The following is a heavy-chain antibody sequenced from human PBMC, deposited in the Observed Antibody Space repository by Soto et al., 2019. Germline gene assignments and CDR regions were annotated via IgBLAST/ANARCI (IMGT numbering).Heavy chain of an antibody. D-gene: IGHD1-26*01. J-gene: IGHJ3*02. V-gene: IGHV4-39*01. CDR2: IYYSGST. Sequence: SETLSLTCTVSGGSISSSSYYWGWIRQPPGKGLEWIGSIYYSGSTYYNPSLKSRVTISVDTSKNQFSLKLSSVTAADTAVYYCARRGFGPGSGAFDIWGQETMVTVSS. CDR1: GGSISSSSYY. CDR3: ARRGFGPGSGAFDI.